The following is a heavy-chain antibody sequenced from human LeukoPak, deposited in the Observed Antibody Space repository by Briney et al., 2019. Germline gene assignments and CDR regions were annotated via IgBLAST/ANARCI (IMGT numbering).Heavy chain of an antibody. Sequence: SETLSLTCTVSGGSISSYYWSWIRQPPGKGLEWIGYIYYSGSTNYHPSLKSRLTISVDTSKNQFSLKLSSVTAADTAVYYCSGRQQLVDPYYYYGMDVWGQGTTVTVSS. CDR3: SGRQQLVDPYYYYGMDV. D-gene: IGHD6-13*01. J-gene: IGHJ6*02. CDR1: GGSISSYY. V-gene: IGHV4-59*08. CDR2: IYYSGST.